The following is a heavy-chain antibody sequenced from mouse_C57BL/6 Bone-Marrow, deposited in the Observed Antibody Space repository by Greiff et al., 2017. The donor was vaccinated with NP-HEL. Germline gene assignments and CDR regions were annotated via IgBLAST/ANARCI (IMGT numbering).Heavy chain of an antibody. J-gene: IGHJ3*01. Sequence: EVQLQQSGPELVKPGASVKISCKASGYTFTDYYMNWVKQSHGKSLEWIGDINPNNGGTSYNQKFKGKATLTVDKSSSTAYMELRSLTSEDSAVYYCARRDYEYWFAYWGQGTLVTVSA. CDR3: ARRDYEYWFAY. CDR2: INPNNGGT. D-gene: IGHD2-4*01. CDR1: GYTFTDYY. V-gene: IGHV1-26*01.